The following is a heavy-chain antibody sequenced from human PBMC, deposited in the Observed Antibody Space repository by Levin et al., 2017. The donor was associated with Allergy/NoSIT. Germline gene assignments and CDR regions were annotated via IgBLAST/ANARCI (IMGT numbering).Heavy chain of an antibody. Sequence: SETLSLTCSVSGGSISSYYWSWIRQPPGKGLQWIGYIYYSGITNYNPSLKSRVTISVDTSKNQFSLKLSSVTAADTAVYYCAREGVVAATGRYYFDYWGPGTLVTDSS. J-gene: IGHJ4*02. D-gene: IGHD2-15*01. CDR1: GGSISSYY. CDR2: IYYSGIT. V-gene: IGHV4-59*01. CDR3: AREGVVAATGRYYFDY.